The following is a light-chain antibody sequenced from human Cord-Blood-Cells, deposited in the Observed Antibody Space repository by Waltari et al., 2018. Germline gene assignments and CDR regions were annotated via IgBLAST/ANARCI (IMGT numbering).Light chain of an antibody. Sequence: DIKMTQSPSSLSASVGDRVPITCRASQSISSYLNWYHQKPGKAPKLLIYAASSLQSGVPSRFSGSGSGTDFTLTISSLQPEDFATYYCQQSYSALTFGGGTKVEIK. J-gene: IGKJ4*01. CDR1: QSISSY. CDR3: QQSYSALT. V-gene: IGKV1-39*01. CDR2: AAS.